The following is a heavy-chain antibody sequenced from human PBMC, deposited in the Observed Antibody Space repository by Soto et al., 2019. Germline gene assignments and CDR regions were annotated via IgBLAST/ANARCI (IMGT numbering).Heavy chain of an antibody. CDR3: ASGSHVPHY. CDR2: INHSGSI. Sequence: SETLSLTCAVYGGSFSGYYWSWIRQPPGKGLEWIGEINHSGSINYNPSLKSRVTISVDRSKNQFSLKLSSVTAADTAMYYCASGSHVPHYWGQGTLVTVSS. CDR1: GGSFSGYY. J-gene: IGHJ4*02. D-gene: IGHD6-6*01. V-gene: IGHV4-34*01.